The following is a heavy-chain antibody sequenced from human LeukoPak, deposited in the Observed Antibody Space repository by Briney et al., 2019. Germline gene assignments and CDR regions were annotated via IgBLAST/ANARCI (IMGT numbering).Heavy chain of an antibody. D-gene: IGHD6-13*01. CDR2: ISSSSSTI. Sequence: QPGGSLRLSCAASGFTFRSYGIHWVRQAPGKGLEWVSYISSSSSTIYYADSVKGRFTISRDNAKNSLYLQMNSLRAEDTAVYYCARGQPTSYWGQGTLVTVSS. J-gene: IGHJ4*02. CDR1: GFTFRSYG. CDR3: ARGQPTSY. V-gene: IGHV3-48*01.